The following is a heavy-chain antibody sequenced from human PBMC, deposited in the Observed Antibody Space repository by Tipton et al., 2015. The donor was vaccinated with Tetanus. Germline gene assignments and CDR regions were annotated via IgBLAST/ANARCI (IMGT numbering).Heavy chain of an antibody. J-gene: IGHJ4*02. Sequence: QLVQSGAEVKKPGESLKISCKGSGYTFTSYWIGWVRQMPGKGLEWMGILYPGDSDTRYSPSFQGQVTISADKSLSTAYLHWSRRKASDTAIYYCATSGGDCSGGSCYSVWGQGTLVTVSS. D-gene: IGHD2-15*01. V-gene: IGHV5-51*03. CDR1: GYTFTSYW. CDR3: ATSGGDCSGGSCYSV. CDR2: LYPGDSDT.